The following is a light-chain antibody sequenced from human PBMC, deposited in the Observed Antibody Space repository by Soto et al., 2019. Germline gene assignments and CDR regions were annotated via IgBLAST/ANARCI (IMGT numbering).Light chain of an antibody. CDR1: QSVSSSY. V-gene: IGKV3-15*01. J-gene: IGKJ1*01. CDR3: QHYNNWPTWT. CDR2: GAS. Sequence: EIVMTQSPATLSVSPGERATLSCRASQSVSSSYLAWYQQKPGQAPRLLIYGASIRATGIPARFSGTGSGTEFTLTISSLQSDDFAVYYCQHYNNWPTWTFGQGTKVDIK.